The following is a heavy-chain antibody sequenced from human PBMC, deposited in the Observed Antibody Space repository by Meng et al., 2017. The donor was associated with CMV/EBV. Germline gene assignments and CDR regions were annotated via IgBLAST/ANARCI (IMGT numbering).Heavy chain of an antibody. CDR1: DDYA. D-gene: IGHD3-10*01. Sequence: DDYAMHWVRQAPGKGLEWVSLISWDGGSTYYAGSVKSRFTISRDNSNNSLYLQMNSLRAEDTALYYCAKGRGTAYYYGSGSWGQFDYWGQGTLVTVSS. CDR2: ISWDGGST. V-gene: IGHV3-43D*03. J-gene: IGHJ4*02. CDR3: AKGRGTAYYYGSGSWGQFDY.